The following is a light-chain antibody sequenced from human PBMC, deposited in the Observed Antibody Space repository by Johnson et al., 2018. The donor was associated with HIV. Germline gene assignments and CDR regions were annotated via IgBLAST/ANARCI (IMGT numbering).Light chain of an antibody. CDR1: SSNIGNNY. CDR3: GALDSWLSGCV. J-gene: IGLJ1*01. Sequence: QSVLTQPPSVSAAPGQNVNISCSGGSSNIGNNYVSWYQQFPGTAPKLLIYENNKRPSGIPDRFSDSQSGASATLAITGLQTGDEADYYCGALDSWLSGCVFGPGTKVTVL. CDR2: ENN. V-gene: IGLV1-51*02.